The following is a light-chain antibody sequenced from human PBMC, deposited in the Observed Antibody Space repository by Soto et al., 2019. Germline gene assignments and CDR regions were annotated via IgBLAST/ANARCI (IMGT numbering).Light chain of an antibody. V-gene: IGLV1-44*01. CDR2: SNN. J-gene: IGLJ2*01. CDR1: NSNIGRNT. CDR3: AAWDESPNVPV. Sequence: QSVLTQPPSASGTPGQRVTISCSGSNSNIGRNTVNWYQQLPGAAPNLLIYSNNERPSGVPDRFSGSKSGTSASPAISGLQSEDEADYYCAAWDESPNVPVFGGGTKVTVL.